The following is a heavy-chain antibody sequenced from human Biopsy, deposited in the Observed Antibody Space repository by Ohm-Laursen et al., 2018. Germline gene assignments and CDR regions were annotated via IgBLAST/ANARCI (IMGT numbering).Heavy chain of an antibody. Sequence: SDTLSLTCTVSGASMTGYFWTWVRQPAGKGLEWIGHIYTIGDTTYNPSLESRVTMSLDTSENQFSLKMTSLTAADTAVYFCAREDEGLLRALDLWGQGTMATVSS. CDR2: IYTIGDT. CDR3: AREDEGLLRALDL. CDR1: GASMTGYF. D-gene: IGHD3-3*01. J-gene: IGHJ3*01. V-gene: IGHV4-4*07.